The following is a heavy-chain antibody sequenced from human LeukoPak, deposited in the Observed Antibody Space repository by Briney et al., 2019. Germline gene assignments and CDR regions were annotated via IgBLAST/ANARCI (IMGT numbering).Heavy chain of an antibody. J-gene: IGHJ6*02. D-gene: IGHD6-19*01. CDR3: ARDWCTESAVAGPAYYYYALDV. Sequence: GALRLSCAASGFSFSSYAMHWVRQAPGKGLEWVAVISYDGSNKYHADSVKGRFTISRDNSKNTLYLQMIGLRAEDTAVYYCARDWCTESAVAGPAYYYYALDVWGQGTTVTVSS. V-gene: IGHV3-30*04. CDR2: ISYDGSNK. CDR1: GFSFSSYA.